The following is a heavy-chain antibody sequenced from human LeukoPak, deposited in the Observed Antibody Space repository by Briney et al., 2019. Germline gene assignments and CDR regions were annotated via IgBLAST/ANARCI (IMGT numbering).Heavy chain of an antibody. CDR1: GFSLSDYT. CDR3: SSGFDY. V-gene: IGHV3-21*01. D-gene: IGHD3-22*01. Sequence: PGGSLRLSCAAAGFSLSDYTMNWVRQAPAKGLEWVSSISSSSSYIYYADSVKGRFTISRDNAKNSLDLQLNSLRAEDSAVYYDSSGFDYWGQGTLVTVSS. CDR2: ISSSSSYI. J-gene: IGHJ4*02.